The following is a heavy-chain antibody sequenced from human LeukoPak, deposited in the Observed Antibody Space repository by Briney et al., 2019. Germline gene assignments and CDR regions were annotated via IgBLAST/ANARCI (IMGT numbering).Heavy chain of an antibody. Sequence: SETLSLTCTVSGGSISSSSYYWGWIRQPPGKGLEWIGSIYYSGSTYYNPSLKSRVTISVDTSKNQFSLKLSSVTAADTAVYYCARGGGHCTNGVCPPWFESWGQGMLVTVSS. V-gene: IGHV4-39*01. D-gene: IGHD2-8*01. CDR2: IYYSGST. J-gene: IGHJ5*01. CDR3: ARGGGHCTNGVCPPWFES. CDR1: GGSISSSSYY.